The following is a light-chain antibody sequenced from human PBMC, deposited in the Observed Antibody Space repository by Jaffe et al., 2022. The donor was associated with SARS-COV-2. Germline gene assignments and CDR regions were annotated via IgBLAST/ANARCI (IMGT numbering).Light chain of an antibody. CDR2: DDS. J-gene: IGLJ2*01. CDR1: RLGGKS. V-gene: IGLV3-21*02. Sequence: SYVLTQPPSVSVAPGQTARISCGGNRLGGKSVHWYQQKSGQAPVLVVFDDSDRPSGIPERFSGSNSEDTATLTISTVEAGDEADYYCQVWDSSADHVVFGGGTKLTVL. CDR3: QVWDSSADHVV.